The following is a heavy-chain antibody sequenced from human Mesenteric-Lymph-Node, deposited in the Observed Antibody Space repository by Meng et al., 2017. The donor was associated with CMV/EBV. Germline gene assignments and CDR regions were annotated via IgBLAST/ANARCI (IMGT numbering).Heavy chain of an antibody. J-gene: IGHJ4*02. CDR1: GASISSGYYY. CDR3: ARVMAAAGRGFDY. V-gene: IGHV4-30-4*08. D-gene: IGHD6-13*01. Sequence: SETLSLTCSVSGASISSGYYYWSWIRQPPGQGLEWIGYIYDSGNTYYISSLRHRVSISVDTSKNHFSPNLTSVTATDTAVYYCARVMAAAGRGFDYWGQGTPVTVSS. CDR2: IYDSGNT.